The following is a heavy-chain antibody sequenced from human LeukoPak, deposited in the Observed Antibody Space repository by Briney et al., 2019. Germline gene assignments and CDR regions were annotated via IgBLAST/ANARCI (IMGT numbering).Heavy chain of an antibody. CDR2: IIPIFGTA. CDR3: ARVNYGSSWYVWSRYYYYYMDV. Sequence: SVKVSCKASGGTFSSYAISWVRQAPGQGLEWMGGIIPIFGTANYAQKFQGRVTITTDESTSTAYMELSSLRSEDMAVYYCARVNYGSSWYVWSRYYYYYMDVWGKGTTVTVSS. V-gene: IGHV1-69*05. CDR1: GGTFSSYA. J-gene: IGHJ6*03. D-gene: IGHD6-13*01.